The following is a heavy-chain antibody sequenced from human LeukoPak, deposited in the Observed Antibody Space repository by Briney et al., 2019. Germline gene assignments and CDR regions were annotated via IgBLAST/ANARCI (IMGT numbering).Heavy chain of an antibody. CDR3: AKGSGKQWLVLYPLDY. Sequence: GGSLRLSCAAPGFTFSSYAMSWVRQAPGKGLEWVSAISGSGGSTYYADSVKGRFTISRDNSKSTLYLQMNSLRAEDTAVYYCAKGSGKQWLVLYPLDYWGQGTLVTVSS. V-gene: IGHV3-23*01. CDR2: ISGSGGST. J-gene: IGHJ4*02. CDR1: GFTFSSYA. D-gene: IGHD6-19*01.